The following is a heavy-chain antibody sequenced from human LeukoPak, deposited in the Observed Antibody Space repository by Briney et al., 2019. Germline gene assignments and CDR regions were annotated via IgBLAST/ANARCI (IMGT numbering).Heavy chain of an antibody. CDR2: ISSSASTI. V-gene: IGHV3-48*02. CDR1: GFTFSRYS. J-gene: IGHJ3*02. CDR3: TRDQYSGHWYYAFDI. Sequence: GGSLRLSCAASGFTFSRYSMNWVRQAPGKGLEWVSYISSSASTIYYADSVKGRFTISRDNAKNSLFLQMNSLRDEDTAVYYCTRDQYSGHWYYAFDIWGQGTRVTVSS. D-gene: IGHD6-19*01.